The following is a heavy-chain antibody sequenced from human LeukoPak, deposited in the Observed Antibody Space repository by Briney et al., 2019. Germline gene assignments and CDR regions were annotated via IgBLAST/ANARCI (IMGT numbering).Heavy chain of an antibody. D-gene: IGHD6-13*01. Sequence: SETLSLTCTVSGGSISSYYWSWIRQPPGKGLEWIGYIYYSGSTNYNPSLKSRVTISVDTSKNQFSLKLSSVTAADTAVYYCARGRVGAAADLFDLWGRGTLVTVSS. CDR1: GGSISSYY. CDR2: IYYSGST. V-gene: IGHV4-59*12. J-gene: IGHJ2*01. CDR3: ARGRVGAAADLFDL.